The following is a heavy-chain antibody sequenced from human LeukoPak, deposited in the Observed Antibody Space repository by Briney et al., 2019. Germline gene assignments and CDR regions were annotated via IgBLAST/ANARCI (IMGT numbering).Heavy chain of an antibody. CDR1: GGSISSYY. J-gene: IGHJ3*02. D-gene: IGHD3-3*01. V-gene: IGHV4-59*01. Sequence: PSETLSLTCIVSGGSISSYYWSWIRQPPGKGLEWVGYIYYIGCTNYNPSLRTRAPLSVDTSQNQLPPKLSSVTAADTAVYYCAREKVYYDFWSGYSWHDAFDIWGQGTMVTVSS. CDR3: AREKVYYDFWSGYSWHDAFDI. CDR2: IYYIGCT.